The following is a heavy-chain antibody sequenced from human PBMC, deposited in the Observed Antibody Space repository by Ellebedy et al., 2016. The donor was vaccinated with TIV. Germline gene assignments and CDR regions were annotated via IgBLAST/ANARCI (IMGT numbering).Heavy chain of an antibody. CDR1: GFTFRSYS. Sequence: GESLKISCAASGFTFRSYSMNWVRQAPGKGLEWVSSISSSNHYIYYADSVKGRFTISRDNAKNSLYLQMNSLRAEDTAVFYCARELAAAGFFDYWGQGTLVTVSS. CDR2: ISSSNHYI. CDR3: ARELAAAGFFDY. J-gene: IGHJ4*02. D-gene: IGHD6-13*01. V-gene: IGHV3-21*01.